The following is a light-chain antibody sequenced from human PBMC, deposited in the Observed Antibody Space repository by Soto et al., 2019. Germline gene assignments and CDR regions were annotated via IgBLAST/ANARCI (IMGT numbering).Light chain of an antibody. CDR3: QQYNSWPRT. CDR2: GAS. CDR1: QGIKNY. J-gene: IGKJ1*01. V-gene: IGKV3-15*01. Sequence: EIVMAQSPVTLSVSPVERATLSCRASQGIKNYLAWFQQKPGQAPRLLVYGASTRATTIPARFSGSGSGTEFTLSISSLQSEDFAVYYCQQYNSWPRTFGQGTKVDIK.